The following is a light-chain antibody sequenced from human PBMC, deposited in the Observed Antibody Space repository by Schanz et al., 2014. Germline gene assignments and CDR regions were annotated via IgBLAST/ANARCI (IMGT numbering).Light chain of an antibody. V-gene: IGKV3D-15*01. J-gene: IGKJ3*01. CDR2: GAS. Sequence: ETVMTQSPATLSVSPGERATLSCRASQSVSINVAWYQQRPGQAPRLLIYGASTRATGIPDRFSGSGSGTDFTLTISRLEPEDFAVYYCQQRGDNWPVTFGPGTKVDIK. CDR1: QSVSIN. CDR3: QQRGDNWPVT.